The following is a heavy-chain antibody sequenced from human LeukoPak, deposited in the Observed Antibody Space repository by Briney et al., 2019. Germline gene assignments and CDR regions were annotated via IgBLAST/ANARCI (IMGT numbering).Heavy chain of an antibody. Sequence: GGSLRLSCAASGFTFSDYYMTWIRQAPGKGLEWVSFISSSGDSLYYADSVRGRFTISRDNAKNSLYLQMNSLRAEDTAVYYCARQLTGTTRDDWFDPWGQGTLVTVSS. CDR1: GFTFSDYY. CDR2: ISSSGDSL. CDR3: ARQLTGTTRDDWFDP. V-gene: IGHV3-11*01. D-gene: IGHD1-7*01. J-gene: IGHJ5*02.